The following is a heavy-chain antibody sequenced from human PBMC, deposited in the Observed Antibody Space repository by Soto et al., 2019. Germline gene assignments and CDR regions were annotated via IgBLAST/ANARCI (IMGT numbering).Heavy chain of an antibody. J-gene: IGHJ3*02. Sequence: LPLTCVVSGGSFDTYYWNWIRQSPGKGLEWIGESNHRGSNNYSPSLKSRVTISLDTSKNQFSLKLTPVTAADTAVYYCPRVGSSDWQVARDMWGEDTMVTV. CDR1: GGSFDTYY. CDR3: PRVGSSDWQVARDM. CDR2: SNHRGSN. D-gene: IGHD6-19*01. V-gene: IGHV4-34*01.